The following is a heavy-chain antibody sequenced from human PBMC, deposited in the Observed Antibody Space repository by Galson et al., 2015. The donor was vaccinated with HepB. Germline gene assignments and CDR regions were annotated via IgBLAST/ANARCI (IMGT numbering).Heavy chain of an antibody. J-gene: IGHJ4*02. D-gene: IGHD5-18*01. CDR3: TRLDTAMVIDY. CDR2: IRSKANSYAT. Sequence: SLRLSCAASGFTFSGSAMHWVRQASGKGLEWVGRIRSKANSYATAYAASVKGRFTISRDDSKNTAYLQMNSLKTEDTAVYYCTRLDTAMVIDYWGQGTLVTVSS. V-gene: IGHV3-73*01. CDR1: GFTFSGSA.